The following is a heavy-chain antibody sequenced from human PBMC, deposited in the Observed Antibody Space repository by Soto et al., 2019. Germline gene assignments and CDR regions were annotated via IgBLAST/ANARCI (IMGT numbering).Heavy chain of an antibody. Sequence: QITLKESGPTLVKPTQTLTLTCTFSGVSLRSTGEGVGWFRQPPGKALEWLALIYWDDDKLYSPSLKKRLTITRDTTKDQVVLTVTDMGPVDTDTYYCALFRYDAYVVFDPWGHGTPVIVSS. V-gene: IGHV2-5*02. J-gene: IGHJ5*02. CDR1: GVSLRSTGEG. D-gene: IGHD3-16*01. CDR3: ALFRYDAYVVFDP. CDR2: IYWDDDK.